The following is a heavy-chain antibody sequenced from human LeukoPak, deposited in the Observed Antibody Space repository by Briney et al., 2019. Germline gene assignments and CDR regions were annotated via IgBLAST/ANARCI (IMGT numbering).Heavy chain of an antibody. CDR1: GFTFDDYA. CDR2: ISWNSVSI. J-gene: IGHJ3*02. Sequence: PGGSLRLSCVASGFTFDDYAMHWVRHAPGKGLEWVSGISWNSVSIGYADSVKGRVTISRDNAKNSLYLQMNSLRAEDTALYYCAKDFRDTAMVTGAFDIWGQGTMVTVSS. D-gene: IGHD5-18*01. V-gene: IGHV3-9*01. CDR3: AKDFRDTAMVTGAFDI.